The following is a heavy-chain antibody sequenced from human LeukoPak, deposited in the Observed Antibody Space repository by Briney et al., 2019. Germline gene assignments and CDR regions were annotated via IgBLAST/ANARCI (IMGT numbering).Heavy chain of an antibody. CDR3: ARYSGSYYYPPAWDL. CDR2: TSTSGGSA. D-gene: IGHD1-26*01. CDR1: GFTFSNNV. Sequence: PGGSLRLSCAASGFTFSNNVMSWVRQAPGKGLEWVSATSTSGGSAYYADSVKGRFTISRDNSKNTLYLQMDSLRADDTAVYYCARYSGSYYYPPAWDLWGQGTLVTVSS. V-gene: IGHV3-23*01. J-gene: IGHJ4*02.